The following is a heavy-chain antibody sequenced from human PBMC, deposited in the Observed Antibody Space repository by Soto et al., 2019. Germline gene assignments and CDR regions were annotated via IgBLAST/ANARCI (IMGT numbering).Heavy chain of an antibody. CDR3: AKDRPLGYCSSTSCPDSGFDY. CDR1: GFTFSSYG. J-gene: IGHJ4*02. Sequence: PGGSLRLSCAASGFTFSSYGMHWVRQAPGKGLEWVAVISYDGSNKYYADSVRGRFTISRDNSKNTLYLQMNSLRAEDTAVYYCAKDRPLGYCSSTSCPDSGFDYWGQGTLVTVSS. D-gene: IGHD2-2*01. CDR2: ISYDGSNK. V-gene: IGHV3-30*18.